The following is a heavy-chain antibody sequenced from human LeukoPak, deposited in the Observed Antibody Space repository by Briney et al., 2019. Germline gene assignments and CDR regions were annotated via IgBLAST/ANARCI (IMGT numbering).Heavy chain of an antibody. J-gene: IGHJ4*02. CDR1: GYTFTGYY. V-gene: IGHV1-2*02. CDR3: ARDGCSSTSCYTLFDY. D-gene: IGHD2-2*02. Sequence: ASVKVSCKASGYTFTGYYMHWMRQAPGQGLEWMGWINPNSGVTNYAQKFQGRVTMTRDTSISTAYMELSRLRSDDTAVYYCARDGCSSTSCYTLFDYWGQGTLVTVSS. CDR2: INPNSGVT.